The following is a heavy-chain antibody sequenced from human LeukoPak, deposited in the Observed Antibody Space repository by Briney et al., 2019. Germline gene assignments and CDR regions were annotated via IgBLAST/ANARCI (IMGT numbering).Heavy chain of an antibody. CDR2: ISGSGGST. D-gene: IGHD3-22*01. V-gene: IGHV3-23*01. CDR1: GFTFSSYA. J-gene: IGHJ4*02. Sequence: PGRSLRLSCAASGFTFSSYAMSWVRQAPGKGLEWVSAISGSGGSTYYADSVKGRFTIPRDNSKNTLYLQMASVRAEDTAVYYCAKDDPYYYYDSSGYASDYWGQGTLVTVSS. CDR3: AKDDPYYYYDSSGYASDY.